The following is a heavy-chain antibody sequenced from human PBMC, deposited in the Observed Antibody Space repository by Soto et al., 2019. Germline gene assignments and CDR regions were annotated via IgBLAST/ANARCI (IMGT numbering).Heavy chain of an antibody. Sequence: GGSLRLSCAASGFTFSSYSMSWVRQAPGKGLEWVSGFRSSGDDGTTYYADSVKGRFTISRDNSKNTLFLQMNSLRGEDTAVYYCAREGSVSSSDYYAYYYGMDVWGQGTTVTVSS. CDR1: GFTFSSYS. CDR3: AREGSVSSSDYYAYYYGMDV. V-gene: IGHV3-23*01. CDR2: FRSSGDDGTT. J-gene: IGHJ6*02. D-gene: IGHD3-10*01.